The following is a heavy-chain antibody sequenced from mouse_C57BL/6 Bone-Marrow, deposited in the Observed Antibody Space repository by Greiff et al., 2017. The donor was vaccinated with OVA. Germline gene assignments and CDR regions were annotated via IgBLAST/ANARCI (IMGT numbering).Heavy chain of an antibody. V-gene: IGHV1-81*01. CDR3: AHYYGSNYFGY. J-gene: IGHJ2*01. D-gene: IGHD1-1*01. CDR1: GYTFTSYG. CDR2: IYPRSGNT. Sequence: VQLQQSGAELARPGASVKLSCKASGYTFTSYGISWVQQGTGQGLEWIGEIYPRSGNTYYNEKFKGKATLTADKSSSTAYMELRSLTSEDSAVYFCAHYYGSNYFGYWGQGTTLTVSS.